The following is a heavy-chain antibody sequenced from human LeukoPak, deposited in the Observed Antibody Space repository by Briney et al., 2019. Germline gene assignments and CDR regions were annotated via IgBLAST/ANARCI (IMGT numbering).Heavy chain of an antibody. V-gene: IGHV1-18*01. D-gene: IGHD1-26*01. CDR2: ISAYNGNT. J-gene: IGHJ4*02. CDR1: GYTFTNYD. CDR3: ARGGVGAANFDY. Sequence: ASVTVSCTASGYTFTNYDITWVRQAPGQGLEWMGWISAYNGNTNYAQKFQGRVTMTTDTSTSTAYMELRSLRSDDTAIYYCARGGVGAANFDYWGQGTLVTVSS.